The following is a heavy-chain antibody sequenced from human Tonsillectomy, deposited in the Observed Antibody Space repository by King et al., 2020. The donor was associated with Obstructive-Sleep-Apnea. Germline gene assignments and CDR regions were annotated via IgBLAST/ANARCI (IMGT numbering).Heavy chain of an antibody. V-gene: IGHV3-15*01. J-gene: IGHJ4*02. CDR3: TTDTDTMIAG. Sequence: VQLVESGGGLVKPGGSLRLSCAAAGFTFSNAWMRWVRQAPGKGLEWGGRIKSKTDGGTTDYAAPVKGRVTISRDDSKNTLYLQMNSLKTEDTAVYYCTTDTDTMIAGWGQGTLVTVSS. D-gene: IGHD3-22*01. CDR2: IKSKTDGGTT. CDR1: GFTFSNAW.